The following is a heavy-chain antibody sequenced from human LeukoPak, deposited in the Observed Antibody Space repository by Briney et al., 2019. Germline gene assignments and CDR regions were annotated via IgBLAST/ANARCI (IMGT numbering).Heavy chain of an antibody. D-gene: IGHD6-13*01. CDR1: GYTFTGYY. Sequence: GASVKVSCKASGYTFTGYYMHWVRQAPGQGLEWMGWINPNSGNTGYAQKFQGRVTMTRNTSISTAYMELSSLRSEDTAVYYCARGPPGQQLEVDYWGQGTLVTVSS. CDR3: ARGPPGQQLEVDY. CDR2: INPNSGNT. V-gene: IGHV1-8*02. J-gene: IGHJ4*02.